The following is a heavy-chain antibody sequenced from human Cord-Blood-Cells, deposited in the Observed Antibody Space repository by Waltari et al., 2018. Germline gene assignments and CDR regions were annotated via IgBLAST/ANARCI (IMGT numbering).Heavy chain of an antibody. CDR3: ARDGRGGDWGNFDY. J-gene: IGHJ4*02. CDR1: GGSISSGGYY. Sequence: QVQLQESGPGLVKPSQTLSLTCPVSGGSISSGGYYWSWIRQHPGKGLAWIGYIYYSGSTYYNPSLKSRVTISVDTSKNQFSLKLSSVTAADTAVYYCARDGRGGDWGNFDYWGQGTLVTVSS. V-gene: IGHV4-31*03. D-gene: IGHD2-21*01. CDR2: IYYSGST.